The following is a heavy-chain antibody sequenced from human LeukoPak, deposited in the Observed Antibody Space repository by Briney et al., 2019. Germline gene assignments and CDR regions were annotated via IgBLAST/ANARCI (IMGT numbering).Heavy chain of an antibody. CDR3: AREGGSVTSEVDFDY. Sequence: TGGSLRLSCAASGFTFSSYETNWVRQAPGKGLEWVSYISSSGSTIYYADSVKGRFTISRDNAKNSLYLQMNSLRAEDTAVYYCAREGGSVTSEVDFDYWGQGTLVTVSS. CDR1: GFTFSSYE. V-gene: IGHV3-48*03. D-gene: IGHD4-17*01. CDR2: ISSSGSTI. J-gene: IGHJ4*02.